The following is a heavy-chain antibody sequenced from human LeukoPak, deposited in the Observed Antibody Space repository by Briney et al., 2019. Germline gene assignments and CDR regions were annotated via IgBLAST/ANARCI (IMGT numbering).Heavy chain of an antibody. CDR2: IIPILGIA. CDR1: GGTFSSYA. J-gene: IGHJ4*02. V-gene: IGHV1-69*04. Sequence: ASVKVSCKASGGTFSSYAISWVRQAPGQGLEWMGRIIPILGIANYAQKFQGRVTITADKSTSTAYVELSSLRSEDTAVYYCARTLTYYYDSSGYYSGYWGQGTLVTVSS. CDR3: ARTLTYYYDSSGYYSGY. D-gene: IGHD3-22*01.